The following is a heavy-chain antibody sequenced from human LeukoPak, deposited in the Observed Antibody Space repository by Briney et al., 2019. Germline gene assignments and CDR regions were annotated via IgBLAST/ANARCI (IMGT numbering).Heavy chain of an antibody. CDR3: ARVATVAGLVYMDV. V-gene: IGHV1-8*01. D-gene: IGHD6-19*01. CDR1: GYTFTSYD. CDR2: MNPNSGNT. J-gene: IGHJ6*03. Sequence: GASVKVSCKASGYTFTSYDINWVRQATGQGLEWMGWMNPNSGNTGYAQKFQGRVTMTRNTSISTAYMELSSLRSEDTAVYYCARVATVAGLVYMDVWGKGTTVTVSS.